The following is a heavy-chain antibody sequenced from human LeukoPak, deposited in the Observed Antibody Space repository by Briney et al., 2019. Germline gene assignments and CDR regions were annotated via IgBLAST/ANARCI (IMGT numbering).Heavy chain of an antibody. Sequence: SQILSLTCTVSGGSLTTGSYYCNWLRQPAGNGLEWIGRIYSSGSTNSDRSLKSRVTIAVDSSKNQFSLKLSSVTAADTAVYYCARSRGYTYGYGYYYYDMDVWGKGTTVTVS. D-gene: IGHD5-18*01. CDR1: GGSLTTGSYY. V-gene: IGHV4-61*02. CDR2: IYSSGST. J-gene: IGHJ6*03. CDR3: ARSRGYTYGYGYYYYDMDV.